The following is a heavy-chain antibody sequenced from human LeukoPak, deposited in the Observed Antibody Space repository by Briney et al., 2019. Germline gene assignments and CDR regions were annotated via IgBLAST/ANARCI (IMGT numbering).Heavy chain of an antibody. Sequence: GGPLRLSCAASGFTFSSYAMPWVRQAPGKGLEYVSAISSNGGSTYYANSVKGRFTISRDNSKNTLYLQMGSLRAEDMAVYYCARGPSRIPANWFDPWGQGTLVTVSS. D-gene: IGHD2-15*01. V-gene: IGHV3-64*01. CDR3: ARGPSRIPANWFDP. CDR1: GFTFSSYA. J-gene: IGHJ5*02. CDR2: ISSNGGST.